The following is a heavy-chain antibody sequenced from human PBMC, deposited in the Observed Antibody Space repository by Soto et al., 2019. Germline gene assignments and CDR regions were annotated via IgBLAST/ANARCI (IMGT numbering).Heavy chain of an antibody. Sequence: KPSETLSLTCAVYGGSFSGYYWGWIRQPPGKGLEWIGEIDHSGSTNYNPSLKSRVTISVDTSKNQFSLKLSSVTAADTAVYYCARDSGWYRYYYYGMDVWGQGTTVTVSS. CDR1: GGSFSGYY. CDR2: IDHSGST. J-gene: IGHJ6*02. V-gene: IGHV4-34*01. CDR3: ARDSGWYRYYYYGMDV. D-gene: IGHD6-19*01.